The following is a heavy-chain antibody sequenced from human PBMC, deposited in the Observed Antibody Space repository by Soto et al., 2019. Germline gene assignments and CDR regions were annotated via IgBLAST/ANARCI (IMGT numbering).Heavy chain of an antibody. Sequence: GGSLRLSCAASGFTVSSNYMSWVRQAPGKGLEWVSVIYSGGTTYYADSVKGRFTISRDNSKNTLYLQMNSLRAEDTAVYYCARARGYYDTSGYSGYYFDYWGQGSLVTVSS. V-gene: IGHV3-53*05. CDR3: ARARGYYDTSGYSGYYFDY. J-gene: IGHJ4*02. CDR1: GFTVSSNY. D-gene: IGHD3-22*01. CDR2: IYSGGTT.